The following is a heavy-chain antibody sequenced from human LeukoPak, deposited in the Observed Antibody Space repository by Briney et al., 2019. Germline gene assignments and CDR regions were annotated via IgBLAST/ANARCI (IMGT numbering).Heavy chain of an antibody. D-gene: IGHD3-16*01. Sequence: GGSLRLSCAASGFTFSRYGMQWVRQAPGKGLEWVAVISHNGSNKYYADSVKGQFTLSRDNSKNTLYLQMNSLRAEDTAVYYWAKDFQRRGYDYASGSYLDYWGQGTLVTVSS. V-gene: IGHV3-30*18. CDR3: AKDFQRRGYDYASGSYLDY. J-gene: IGHJ4*02. CDR2: ISHNGSNK. CDR1: GFTFSRYG.